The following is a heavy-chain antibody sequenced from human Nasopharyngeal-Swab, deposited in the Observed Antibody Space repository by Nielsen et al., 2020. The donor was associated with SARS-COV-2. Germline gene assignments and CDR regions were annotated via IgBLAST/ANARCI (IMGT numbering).Heavy chain of an antibody. CDR2: IYHSGST. D-gene: IGHD3-10*01. V-gene: IGHV4-30-2*01. CDR3: ASVRGYYYGMDV. Sequence: RQAPGKGLEWIGYIYHSGSTYYNPSLKSRVIISVDRSKNQFSLKLSSVTAADTAVYYCASVRGYYYGMDVWGQGTTVTVSS. J-gene: IGHJ6*02.